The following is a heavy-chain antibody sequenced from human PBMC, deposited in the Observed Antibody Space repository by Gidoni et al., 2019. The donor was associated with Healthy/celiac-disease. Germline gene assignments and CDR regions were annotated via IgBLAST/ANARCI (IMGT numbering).Heavy chain of an antibody. V-gene: IGHV2-5*02. Sequence: QITLKESGPTLVKPTQTLTLTCTFSGFSLSTSGVGVGWIRQPPGKALEWLALMYWDDDKRYSPSLKSRLTITKDTSKNQVVLTMTNMDPVDTATYYCARQDSSGALDYWGQGTLVTVSS. CDR1: GFSLSTSGVG. CDR2: MYWDDDK. CDR3: ARQDSSGALDY. J-gene: IGHJ4*02. D-gene: IGHD3-22*01.